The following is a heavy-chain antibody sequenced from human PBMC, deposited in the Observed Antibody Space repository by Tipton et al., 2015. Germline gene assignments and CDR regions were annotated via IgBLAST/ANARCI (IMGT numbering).Heavy chain of an antibody. CDR3: ARGAKQIRCEGDF. CDR2: IDGNGINT. V-gene: IGHV3-74*01. J-gene: IGHJ4*02. Sequence: GSLRLSCAASGFDFNTHWIHWVRQAPGKGLMWVARIDGNGINTNYADSVKGRFTISRDNAQNTVHLQMDSLRVEDTAVYYCARGAKQIRCEGDFCGQGTLVSVSP. CDR1: GFDFNTHW.